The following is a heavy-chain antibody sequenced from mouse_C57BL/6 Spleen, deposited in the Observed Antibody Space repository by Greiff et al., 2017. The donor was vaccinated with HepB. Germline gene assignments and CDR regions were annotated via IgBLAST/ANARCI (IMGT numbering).Heavy chain of an antibody. D-gene: IGHD1-1*01. CDR2: IDPANGNT. CDR3: ASDYYGSSYVSAY. Sequence: VQLQQSVAELVRPGASVKLSCTASGFNIKNTYMHWVKQRPEQGLEWIGRIDPANGNTKYDPKFQGKATITADTSSNTAYLQLSSLTSEDTAIYYCASDYYGSSYVSAYWGQGTLVTVSA. J-gene: IGHJ3*01. V-gene: IGHV14-3*01. CDR1: GFNIKNTY.